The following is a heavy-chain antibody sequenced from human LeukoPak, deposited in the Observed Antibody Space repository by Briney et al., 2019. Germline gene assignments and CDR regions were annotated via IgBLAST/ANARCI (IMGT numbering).Heavy chain of an antibody. Sequence: SGTLSLTCAVSGGSISSSNWWSWVRQPPGKGLELIGEIYHSGSTNYNPSLKSRVTISVDKSKNQFSLKLIFVTAADTAVYYCARDSICSGGSCYSFDWFDPWGQGTLVTVSS. CDR2: IYHSGST. CDR1: GGSISSSNW. V-gene: IGHV4-4*02. D-gene: IGHD2-15*01. CDR3: ARDSICSGGSCYSFDWFDP. J-gene: IGHJ5*02.